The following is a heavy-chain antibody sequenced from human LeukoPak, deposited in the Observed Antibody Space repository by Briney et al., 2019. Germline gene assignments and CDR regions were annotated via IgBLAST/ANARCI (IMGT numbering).Heavy chain of an antibody. D-gene: IGHD3-10*01. CDR2: ITTSDGNT. Sequence: GGSLRLSCAASGFTFSSYTMSWVRQAPGKGLEWVSTITTSDGNTYYADSVKGRFTISRDNSKNTLYLQMNSLRAEDTAVYYCARDLSESDGSRPFDYWGQGTLVTVSS. J-gene: IGHJ4*02. CDR3: ARDLSESDGSRPFDY. V-gene: IGHV3-23*01. CDR1: GFTFSSYT.